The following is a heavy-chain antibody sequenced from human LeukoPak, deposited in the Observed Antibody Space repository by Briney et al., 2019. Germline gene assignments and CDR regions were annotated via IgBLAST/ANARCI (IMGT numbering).Heavy chain of an antibody. Sequence: GGSLRLSCAASGFTFSSYGMHWVRQAPGKGLEWVAVISYDGSNKYYAVSVKGRFTISRDNSKNTLYLQMNSLRAEDTAVYYCAKDRGSRYFQHWGQGTLVTVSS. J-gene: IGHJ1*01. V-gene: IGHV3-30*18. CDR3: AKDRGSRYFQH. CDR1: GFTFSSYG. CDR2: ISYDGSNK.